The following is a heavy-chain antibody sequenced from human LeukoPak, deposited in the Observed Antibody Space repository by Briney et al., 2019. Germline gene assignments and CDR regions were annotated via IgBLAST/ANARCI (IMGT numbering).Heavy chain of an antibody. J-gene: IGHJ4*02. D-gene: IGHD3-22*01. CDR1: GFTFSSYW. CDR2: IKQDGSEK. Sequence: GGSLRLSCAASGFTFSSYWMSRVRQAPGKGLEWVANIKQDGSEKYYVDSVKGRFTISRDNAKNSLYLQMNSLRAEDTAVYFCARVQSRITMIVVVIQQFDYWGQGTLVTVSS. CDR3: ARVQSRITMIVVVIQQFDY. V-gene: IGHV3-7*03.